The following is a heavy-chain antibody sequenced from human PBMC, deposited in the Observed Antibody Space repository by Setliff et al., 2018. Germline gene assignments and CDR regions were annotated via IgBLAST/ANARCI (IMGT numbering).Heavy chain of an antibody. CDR2: ISAYTGRA. D-gene: IGHD4-4*01. Sequence: PSETLSLTCTVSGGSIRSGNDLWSWLRQSPGKGLEWIAYISAYTGRAYYNPSLQSRAALSADTSKSQFSLRLTSVTAADTAVYYCAREVIDPVSSDAFDIWGQGRMVTV. CDR1: GGSIRSGNDL. CDR3: AREVIDPVSSDAFDI. J-gene: IGHJ3*02. V-gene: IGHV4-30-4*01.